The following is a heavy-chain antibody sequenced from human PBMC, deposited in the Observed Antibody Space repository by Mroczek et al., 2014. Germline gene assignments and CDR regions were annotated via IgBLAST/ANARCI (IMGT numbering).Heavy chain of an antibody. CDR3: ARSVRTFGGVIVIPDY. D-gene: IGHD3-16*02. Sequence: VQLVQSGAEVKKPGESLKISCKGSGYSFTSYWIGWVRQMPGKGLEWMGIIYPGDSDTRYSPSFQGQVTISADKSISTAYLQWSSLKASDTAMYYCARSVRTFGGVIVIPDYWGQGTLVTVSS. J-gene: IGHJ4*02. CDR2: IYPGDSDT. CDR1: GYSFTSYW. V-gene: IGHV5-51*03.